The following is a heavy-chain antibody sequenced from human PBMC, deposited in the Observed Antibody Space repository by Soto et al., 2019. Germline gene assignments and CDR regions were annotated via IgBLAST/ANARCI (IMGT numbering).Heavy chain of an antibody. CDR3: ARRIVDTAMSRRAGMEF. V-gene: IGHV6-1*01. D-gene: IGHD5-18*01. J-gene: IGHJ6*01. Sequence: PSQTLSLTCVISVYSVSSSSAAWNWIRQSPSRGLECLGRTYYRSKWYNDYEVSVKSRITINPETSKNQFSLQMNSVTPEDTAVYYCARRIVDTAMSRRAGMEFWGQGTTVTVSS. CDR2: TYYRSKWYN. CDR1: VYSVSSSSAA.